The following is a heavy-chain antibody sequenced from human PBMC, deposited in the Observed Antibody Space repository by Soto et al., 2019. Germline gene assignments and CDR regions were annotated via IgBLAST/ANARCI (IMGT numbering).Heavy chain of an antibody. J-gene: IGHJ6*02. CDR1: GGTFSSYA. V-gene: IGHV1-69*13. CDR2: IIPIFGTA. Sequence: AASVKVSCKASGGTFSSYAISWVRQAPGQGLEWMGGIIPIFGTANYAQKFQGRVTITADESTSTAYMELSSLRSEDTAVYYCARGLSPYYYYYGMDVWGQGTTVTVSS. CDR3: ARGLSPYYYYYGMDV.